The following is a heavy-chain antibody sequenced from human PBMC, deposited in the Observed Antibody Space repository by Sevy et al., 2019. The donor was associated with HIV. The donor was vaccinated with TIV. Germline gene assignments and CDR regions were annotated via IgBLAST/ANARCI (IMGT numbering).Heavy chain of an antibody. J-gene: IGHJ4*02. D-gene: IGHD1-7*01. CDR2: IWSDGSNK. Sequence: GGSLRLSCAASGFTFSDYVMHWVRQAPGKGLEWVADIWSDGSNKYYGDSVKGRFTISRDSSKNTLFLQMNSLRVDDTAVYYCAREERSGTTTSFDYWGQGALVTVSS. CDR3: AREERSGTTTSFDY. CDR1: GFTFSDYV. V-gene: IGHV3-33*01.